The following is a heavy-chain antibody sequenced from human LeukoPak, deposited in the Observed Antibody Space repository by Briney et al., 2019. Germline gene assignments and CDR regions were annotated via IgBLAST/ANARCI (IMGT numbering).Heavy chain of an antibody. Sequence: PETLSLTCTVSGGSISSYYWSWIRQPPGKGLEWIGYIHYRGSTNYNPSLKSRVTISVDTSKNQFSLKLRSVTAADTAVYYCATTADCGGGSCYSSRFDPWGQGTLVTVSS. J-gene: IGHJ5*02. CDR1: GGSISSYY. CDR2: IHYRGST. D-gene: IGHD2-15*01. CDR3: ATTADCGGGSCYSSRFDP. V-gene: IGHV4-59*01.